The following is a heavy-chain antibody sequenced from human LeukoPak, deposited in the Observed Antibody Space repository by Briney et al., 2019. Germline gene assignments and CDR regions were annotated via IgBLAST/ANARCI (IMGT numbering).Heavy chain of an antibody. Sequence: ASVKVSCKASGYIFTTYSISWVRQAPGQGLEWMGWISTYSGNINYAQKFQGRVTMTTDTSTSTAYMELRSLRSDDTAMYYCAIDRPSAIGTTARFDPWGQGTLDAVSS. CDR2: ISTYSGNI. J-gene: IGHJ5*02. CDR1: GYIFTTYS. CDR3: AIDRPSAIGTTARFDP. V-gene: IGHV1-18*04. D-gene: IGHD1-1*01.